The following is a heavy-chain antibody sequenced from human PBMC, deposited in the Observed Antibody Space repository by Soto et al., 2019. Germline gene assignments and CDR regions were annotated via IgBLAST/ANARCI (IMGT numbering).Heavy chain of an antibody. J-gene: IGHJ5*02. V-gene: IGHV3-53*01. D-gene: IGHD3-10*01. CDR2: IYSGGAT. CDR1: GFSVSTSH. CDR3: AKVRPSDSGRYMSRYHWFGP. Sequence: EVQLMESGGGLMQPGGALRLSCAAAGFSVSTSHISGVLQAPGKGLDWVSVIYSGGATHYAVSVKGRLIISRDKSKNTVDLQMTSLRAEDAAVYYCAKVRPSDSGRYMSRYHWFGPCGPGTLVTVSS.